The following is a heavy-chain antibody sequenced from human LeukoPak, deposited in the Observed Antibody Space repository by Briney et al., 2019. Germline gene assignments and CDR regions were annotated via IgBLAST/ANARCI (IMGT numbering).Heavy chain of an antibody. J-gene: IGHJ4*02. V-gene: IGHV4-34*01. CDR3: VSGDGYNLLGY. CDR2: FNHSGST. D-gene: IGHD5-12*01. Sequence: SETLSLTYAVYGGSFSGYYWSWIRQPPGKGLEGIGEFNHSGSTNYNPSLKSRVTISVDTSMNQFSLNMSSVTAADTAVYYCVSGDGYNLLGYWGQGTLVTVSS. CDR1: GGSFSGYY.